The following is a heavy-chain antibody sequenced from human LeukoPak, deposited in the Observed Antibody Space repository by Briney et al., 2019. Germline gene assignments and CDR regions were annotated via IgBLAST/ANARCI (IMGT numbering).Heavy chain of an antibody. V-gene: IGHV3-9*01. CDR2: ISWNSGSI. CDR1: GFTFDDYA. D-gene: IGHD3-22*01. Sequence: GGSLRLSCAASGFTFDDYAMHWVRQAPGKGLEWVSGISWNSGSIGYADSVKGRFTISRDNAKNSLYLQMNSLRAEDTALYYCAKDYDSSGYDAFDIWGQGTMVTVSS. CDR3: AKDYDSSGYDAFDI. J-gene: IGHJ3*02.